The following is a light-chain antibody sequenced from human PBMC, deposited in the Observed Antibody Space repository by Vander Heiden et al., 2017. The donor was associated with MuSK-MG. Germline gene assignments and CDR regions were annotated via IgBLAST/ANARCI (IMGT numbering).Light chain of an antibody. V-gene: IGKV3-20*01. CDR3: QQHATSPLT. CDR2: AAS. CDR1: QTVGSNY. Sequence: EIVLTQSPGTLSLSPGERATLSCRASQTVGSNYLAWYQQKPGQAPRLLISAASSRATGIPDRFSGSGSGTDFTLTISRLEPEDFAVYYCQQHATSPLTFGPGTKVDLK. J-gene: IGKJ3*01.